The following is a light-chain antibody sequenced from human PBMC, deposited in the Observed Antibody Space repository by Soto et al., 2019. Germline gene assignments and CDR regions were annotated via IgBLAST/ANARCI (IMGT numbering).Light chain of an antibody. CDR2: YDS. Sequence: SYELTQPPSVSVAPGKTARITSGGNNIGSKSVHWDQQKPGQAPVLVIDYDSDRPSGIPERFSGANSGNTATLTISRVEAGDEADYYCQVWDRSSDHHVVFGGGTKVTVL. CDR3: QVWDRSSDHHVV. J-gene: IGLJ2*01. V-gene: IGLV3-21*04. CDR1: NIGSKS.